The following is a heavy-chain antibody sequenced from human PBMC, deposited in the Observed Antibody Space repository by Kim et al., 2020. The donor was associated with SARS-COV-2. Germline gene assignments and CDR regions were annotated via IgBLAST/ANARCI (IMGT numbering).Heavy chain of an antibody. CDR1: GFIFSTYS. V-gene: IGHV3-48*02. CDR3: AGVGRSSYSMDV. Sequence: GGSLRLSCAASGFIFSTYSMDWVRQAPGKGLQWVSYISSSTSTIYYADSVKGRCTISRDNAGNSLYLQMNSLRDEDTAVYYCAGVGRSSYSMDVWGQGTTVTVSS. CDR2: ISSSTSTI. J-gene: IGHJ6*02. D-gene: IGHD2-15*01.